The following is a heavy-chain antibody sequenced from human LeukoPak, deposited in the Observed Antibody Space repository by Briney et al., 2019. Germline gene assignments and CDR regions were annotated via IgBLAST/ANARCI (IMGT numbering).Heavy chain of an antibody. CDR1: GYTFTNYD. V-gene: IGHV1-18*01. Sequence: ASVKVSCKTSGYTFTNYDIYWVRQAPGQGLECMGWISGYTGDTKYAQILQGRFTVTTDTSTSTAYMELRSLTYDDTAVYYCTRAGYCGDGGCRGGSAFDVWGQGTMVTVSS. CDR2: ISGYTGDT. J-gene: IGHJ3*01. D-gene: IGHD2-15*01. CDR3: TRAGYCGDGGCRGGSAFDV.